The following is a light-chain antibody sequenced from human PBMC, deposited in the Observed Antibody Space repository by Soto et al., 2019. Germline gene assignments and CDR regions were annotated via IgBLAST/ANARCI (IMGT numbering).Light chain of an antibody. J-gene: IGLJ7*01. CDR2: VIGDGSH. V-gene: IGLV4-69*01. CDR3: QVWDSSSDHQAV. Sequence: QTVLTQSPSASASLGASVKLTCTLSSGHSSYAIAWHQQQPAKGPRYLMQVIGDGSHTKADGIPDRFSGSSSGADRYLTISSLQSDDEADYYCQVWDSSSDHQAVFGGGTQLTVL. CDR1: SGHSSYA.